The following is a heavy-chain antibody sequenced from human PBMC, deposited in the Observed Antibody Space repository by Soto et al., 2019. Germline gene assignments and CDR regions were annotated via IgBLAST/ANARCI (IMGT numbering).Heavy chain of an antibody. J-gene: IGHJ4*02. V-gene: IGHV3-30*18. CDR1: GFTFSSYG. CDR3: AKELHTSSGWSQLIY. CDR2: ISYDGSNK. D-gene: IGHD6-19*01. Sequence: GGSLRLSCAASGFTFSSYGMHWVRQAPGKGLEWVAVISYDGSNKYYADSVKGRFTISRDDSKNTLYLQMNSLRAEDTAVYYCAKELHTSSGWSQLIYWGQGTLVTLSS.